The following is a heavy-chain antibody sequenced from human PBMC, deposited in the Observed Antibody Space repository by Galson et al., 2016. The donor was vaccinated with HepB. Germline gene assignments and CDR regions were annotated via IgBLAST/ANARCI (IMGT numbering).Heavy chain of an antibody. V-gene: IGHV4-31*03. Sequence: TLSLTCTVSGGSISSVGYFWSWVRQRPGKGLEWIGYIYFNGSTYFSPSLRSRVAITKDTSKNQFSLSLTSVTAADTAVYYCTRQFDYDFLGGYSGNFDYWGQGTLVTVSS. CDR1: GGSISSVGYF. CDR2: IYFNGST. CDR3: TRQFDYDFLGGYSGNFDY. D-gene: IGHD3-3*01. J-gene: IGHJ4*02.